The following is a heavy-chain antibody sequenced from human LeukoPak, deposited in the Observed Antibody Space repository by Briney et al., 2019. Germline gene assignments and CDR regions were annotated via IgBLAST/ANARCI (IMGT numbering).Heavy chain of an antibody. V-gene: IGHV3-23*01. J-gene: IGHJ5*02. CDR1: GVTFSTYS. D-gene: IGHD6-19*01. Sequence: GGSLRLSCAASGVTFSTYSMSWVRQAPGKGLEWVSSIYDSGARTFYANSVNGRFTVSRDNFTNKLYLQMRSLSADDKAIYFCAKDVVPDSGWDLDPCGQGTLVTVSS. CDR3: AKDVVPDSGWDLDP. CDR2: IYDSGART.